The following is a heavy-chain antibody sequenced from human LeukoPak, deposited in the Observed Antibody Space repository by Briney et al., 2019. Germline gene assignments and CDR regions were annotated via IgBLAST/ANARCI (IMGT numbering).Heavy chain of an antibody. CDR3: AKDMMSAWNCFDC. D-gene: IGHD3-16*01. J-gene: IGHJ4*02. V-gene: IGHV3-23*01. CDR1: GFAFSTYA. Sequence: TGGSLRLSCAASGFAFSTYAMHWVRQAPGKGLEWVSSISGSDGTTNYADSVKGRFTISRDNSKNTLYLQMNSLRVEDTALYYCAKDMMSAWNCFDCWGQGTLVTVSS. CDR2: ISGSDGTT.